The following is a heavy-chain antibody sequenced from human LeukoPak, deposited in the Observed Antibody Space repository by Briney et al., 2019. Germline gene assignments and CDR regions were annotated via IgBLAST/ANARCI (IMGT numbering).Heavy chain of an antibody. J-gene: IGHJ4*02. V-gene: IGHV4-30-4*01. Sequence: SETLSLTCTVSGGSISSGDYYWSWIRRPPGKGLEWIGYIYYSGSTYCNPSLKSRLTISVDTSKNQFSLKLSSVTAADTAVYYCARGIRDFDYWGQGTLVTVSS. CDR1: GGSISSGDYY. CDR2: IYYSGST. CDR3: ARGIRDFDY.